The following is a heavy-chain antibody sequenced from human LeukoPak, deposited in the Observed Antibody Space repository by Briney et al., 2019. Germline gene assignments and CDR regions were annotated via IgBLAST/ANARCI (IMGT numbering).Heavy chain of an antibody. D-gene: IGHD3-16*02. V-gene: IGHV1-69*06. CDR1: GGTFSSYA. CDR2: IIPIFGTA. CDR3: ARESAELSSLYYFDY. J-gene: IGHJ4*02. Sequence: SVKVSCKASGGTFSSYAISWVRQAPGQGLEWMGGIIPIFGTANYAQKFQGRVTITADKSTSTAYMELSSLRSEDTAVYYCARESAELSSLYYFDYWGQGTLVTVSS.